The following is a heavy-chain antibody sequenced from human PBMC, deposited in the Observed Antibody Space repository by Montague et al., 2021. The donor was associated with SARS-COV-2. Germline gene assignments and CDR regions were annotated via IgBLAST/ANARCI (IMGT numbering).Heavy chain of an antibody. D-gene: IGHD5/OR15-5a*01. J-gene: IGHJ4*02. CDR2: ISFTEHT. Sequence: SETLSLTCAVYGDSTGGSFCSWIRISQGTALERMGEISFTEHTRSNPNTSLRSRVSISTASSKNQFSLNLTSVTAADTAVYYCARSLYSVSWCRDWGQGTQVTVSS. CDR3: ARSLYSVSWCRD. CDR1: GDSTGGSF. V-gene: IGHV4-34*01.